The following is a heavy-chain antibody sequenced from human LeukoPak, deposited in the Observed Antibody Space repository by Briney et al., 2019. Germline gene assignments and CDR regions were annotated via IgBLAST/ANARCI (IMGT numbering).Heavy chain of an antibody. Sequence: SGGSLRLSCAASGFTFSSYAMSWVRQAPGKGLEWVSAISGSGGSTYYADSVKGRFTISRDNSKNTLYLQMNSLRAEDTAVYYCAKDSPPAGRSFGPQPFDIWGQGTMVTVSS. CDR1: GFTFSSYA. CDR2: ISGSGGST. J-gene: IGHJ3*02. V-gene: IGHV3-23*01. CDR3: AKDSPPAGRSFGPQPFDI. D-gene: IGHD3-10*01.